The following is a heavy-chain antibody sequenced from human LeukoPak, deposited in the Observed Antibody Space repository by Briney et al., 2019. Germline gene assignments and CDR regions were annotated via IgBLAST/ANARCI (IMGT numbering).Heavy chain of an antibody. CDR2: IIPILGIA. Sequence: ASVKVSCKASGGTFSSYAISWVRQAPGQGLEWMGRIIPILGIANYAQKFQGRVTITADKSTSTAYMELSSLRSEDTAVYYCARLQYCSSTSCYAVEDYWGQGTLVTVSS. D-gene: IGHD2-2*01. J-gene: IGHJ4*02. V-gene: IGHV1-69*04. CDR1: GGTFSSYA. CDR3: ARLQYCSSTSCYAVEDY.